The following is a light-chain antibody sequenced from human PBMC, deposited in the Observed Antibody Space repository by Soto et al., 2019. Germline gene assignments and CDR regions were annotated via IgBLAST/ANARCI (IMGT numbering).Light chain of an antibody. CDR2: DTR. CDR1: TGAVTSGHY. Sequence: QAVVTQEPSLTVSPGGTVTLTCGSSTGAVTSGHYPYWFQQKPGQAPRTLIYDTRNKHSWTPARFSGSLLGGKAALTLSGAQPEDEAEYYFLLSYSGALYVFGTGTKVTVL. CDR3: LLSYSGALYV. J-gene: IGLJ1*01. V-gene: IGLV7-46*01.